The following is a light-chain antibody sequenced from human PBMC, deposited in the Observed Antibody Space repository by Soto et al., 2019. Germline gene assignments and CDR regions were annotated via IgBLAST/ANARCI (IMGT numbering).Light chain of an antibody. CDR1: QSVSSD. J-gene: IGKJ1*01. V-gene: IGKV3-15*01. Sequence: EIVMTQSPGTLSLSPGERATLSCRASQSVSSDLAWYQHKPGQAPRLLIYGASTRATGIPARFSGRGSGTEFTLTISSLQSVDFAVYYCQQYDNWPQTFGQGTKVDI. CDR2: GAS. CDR3: QQYDNWPQT.